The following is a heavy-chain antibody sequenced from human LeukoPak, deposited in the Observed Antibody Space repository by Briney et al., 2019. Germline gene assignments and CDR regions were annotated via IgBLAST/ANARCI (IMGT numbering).Heavy chain of an antibody. CDR3: ARADCSGGSCYAFDI. CDR2: IYYSGST. J-gene: IGHJ3*02. Sequence: PSETLSLTCTVSGGSVSSGGYYWSWIRQPPGKGLEWIGYIYYSGSTNYNPSLKSRVTMSVDTSKNQFSLKLSSVTADATAVYYCARADCSGGSCYAFDIWGQGTMVTVSS. D-gene: IGHD2-15*01. CDR1: GGSVSSGGYY. V-gene: IGHV4-61*08.